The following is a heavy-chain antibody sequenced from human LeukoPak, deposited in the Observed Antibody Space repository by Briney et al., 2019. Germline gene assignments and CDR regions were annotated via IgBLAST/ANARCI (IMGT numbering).Heavy chain of an antibody. V-gene: IGHV4-39*07. CDR1: GGSISSSSYY. J-gene: IGHJ4*02. CDR3: ARGGVSSGPTIDY. D-gene: IGHD6-19*01. Sequence: PSETLSLTCTVSGGSISSSSYYWGWIRQPPGKGLEWIGSIYYSGSTYYNPSLKSRVTISVDASKNQFSLKLSSVTAADTAVYYCARGGVSSGPTIDYWGQGTLVTVSS. CDR2: IYYSGST.